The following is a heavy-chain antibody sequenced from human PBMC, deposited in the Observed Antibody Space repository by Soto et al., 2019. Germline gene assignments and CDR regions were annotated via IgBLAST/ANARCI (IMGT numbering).Heavy chain of an antibody. Sequence: QVQLQESGPGLVKPSGTLSLTCAVSGGSISSSNWWSWVRQPPGKGLEWIGEIYHSGSTNYNPSLKSRISLSGDTSKYQFSLKLSSLSAADTAVYSRARYLKTYYYASSGGKARPVLRQNWFDPCGQGTLVTVSS. J-gene: IGHJ5*02. V-gene: IGHV4-4*02. CDR3: ARYLKTYYYASSGGKARPVLRQNWFDP. CDR1: GGSISSSNW. CDR2: IYHSGST. D-gene: IGHD3-22*01.